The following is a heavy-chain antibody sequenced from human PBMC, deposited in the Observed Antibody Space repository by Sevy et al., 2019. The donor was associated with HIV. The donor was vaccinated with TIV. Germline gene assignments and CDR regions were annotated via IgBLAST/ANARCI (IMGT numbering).Heavy chain of an antibody. Sequence: GGSLRLSCAASGFRFDRYGMHWVRQAPGKGLEWVAVILYEGINKDYGDSVRGRFTISRDNSKNTLYLQMNSLRVDDTAVYYWATGRDFGSGSYDSWGPGPLVTVSS. CDR2: ILYEGINK. J-gene: IGHJ4*02. D-gene: IGHD3-10*01. CDR1: GFRFDRYG. V-gene: IGHV3-33*01. CDR3: ATGRDFGSGSYDS.